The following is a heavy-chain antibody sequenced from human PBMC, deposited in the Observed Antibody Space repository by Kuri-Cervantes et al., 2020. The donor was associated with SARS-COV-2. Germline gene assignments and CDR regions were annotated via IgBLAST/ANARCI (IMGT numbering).Heavy chain of an antibody. V-gene: IGHV4-59*01. D-gene: IGHD2-15*01. Sequence: ESLKISCTVSGGSISSYYWSWIRQPPGKGLEWIGYIYYSGSTNYNPSLKSRVTISVDASKNQFSLKLSSVTAADTAVYYCAREGCSGGSCYSSYYYYGMDVWGQGTTVTVSS. CDR2: IYYSGST. J-gene: IGHJ6*02. CDR3: AREGCSGGSCYSSYYYYGMDV. CDR1: GGSISSYY.